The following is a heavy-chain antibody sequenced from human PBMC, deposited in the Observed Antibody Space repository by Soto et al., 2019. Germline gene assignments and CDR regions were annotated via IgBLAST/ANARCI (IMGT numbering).Heavy chain of an antibody. CDR2: ISYDGSNK. Sequence: QVQLVESGGGVVQPGRSLRLSCAASGFTFSSYAMHWVRQAPGKGLEWVAVISYDGSNKYYADSVKGRFTISRDNSKNTLYLQMNSLRAEDTAVYYCARDFYCSGGSCYYDYYGMDVWGQGTTVTVSS. CDR1: GFTFSSYA. CDR3: ARDFYCSGGSCYYDYYGMDV. D-gene: IGHD2-15*01. J-gene: IGHJ6*02. V-gene: IGHV3-30-3*01.